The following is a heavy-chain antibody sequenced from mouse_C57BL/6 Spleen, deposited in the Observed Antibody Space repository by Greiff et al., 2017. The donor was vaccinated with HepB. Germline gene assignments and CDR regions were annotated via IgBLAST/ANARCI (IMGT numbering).Heavy chain of an antibody. CDR2: INPNNGGT. Sequence: EVQLQQSGPELVKPGASVKISCKASGYTFTDYYMNWVKQSHGKSLEWIGDINPNNGGTSYNQKFKGKATLTVDKSSSTSYMELRSLTSEDSAVYDCARRDYGSSYAAWFAYWGQGTLVTVSA. J-gene: IGHJ3*01. CDR3: ARRDYGSSYAAWFAY. V-gene: IGHV1-26*01. CDR1: GYTFTDYY. D-gene: IGHD1-1*01.